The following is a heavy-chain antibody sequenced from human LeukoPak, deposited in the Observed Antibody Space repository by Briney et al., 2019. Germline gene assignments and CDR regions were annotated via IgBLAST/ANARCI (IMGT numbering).Heavy chain of an antibody. V-gene: IGHV3-23*01. CDR2: ISGSGGST. J-gene: IGHJ4*02. CDR1: GFTFSSYA. CDR3: AKAAGYHDSSGYYLLDY. D-gene: IGHD3-22*01. Sequence: GGSLRPSCAASGFTFSSYAMSWVRQAPGKGLEWVSAISGSGGSTYYADSVKGRFTISRDNSKNTLYLQMNSLRAEDTAVYYCAKAAGYHDSSGYYLLDYWGQGTLVTVSS.